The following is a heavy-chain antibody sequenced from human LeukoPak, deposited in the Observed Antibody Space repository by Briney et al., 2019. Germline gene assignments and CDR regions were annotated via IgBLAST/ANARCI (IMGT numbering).Heavy chain of an antibody. CDR1: GGSISNYY. CDR2: INHSGST. CDR3: ARGLATTPRAFDY. Sequence: SETLSLTCTVSGGSISNYYWSWIRQPPGKGLEWIGEINHSGSTNYSPSLKSRVTISEDTSKNQFSLKLSSVTAADTAVYYCARGLATTPRAFDYWGQGTPVTVSS. D-gene: IGHD5-24*01. V-gene: IGHV4-34*01. J-gene: IGHJ4*02.